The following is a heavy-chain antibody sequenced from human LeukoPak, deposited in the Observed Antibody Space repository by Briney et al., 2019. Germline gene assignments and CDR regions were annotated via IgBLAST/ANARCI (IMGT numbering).Heavy chain of an antibody. V-gene: IGHV1-18*01. Sequence: ASARVSCKASGYTFNIYGISWVRQAPGQGLEWMGWISAYNGNTNFAQKLQGRVTMTTDTSTSTAYLELRSLRSDDTAVYYCARGGYSYGYLGYSDYWGQGALVTVSS. CDR3: ARGGYSYGYLGYSDY. CDR2: ISAYNGNT. J-gene: IGHJ4*02. CDR1: GYTFNIYG. D-gene: IGHD5-18*01.